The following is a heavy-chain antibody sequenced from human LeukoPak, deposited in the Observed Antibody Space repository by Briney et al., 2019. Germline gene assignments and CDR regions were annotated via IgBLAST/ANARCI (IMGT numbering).Heavy chain of an antibody. CDR3: AKEAGQDFGALDAFDV. J-gene: IGHJ3*01. D-gene: IGHD4-17*01. CDR2: IGGSSSSL. Sequence: GGSLRLSCVASGFTFSIYSMNWVRQAPGKGLEWVSSIGGSSSSLYYAESVEGRFTISRDNARNSLYLQMNSLRAEDTAVYYCAKEAGQDFGALDAFDVWGQGTMVTVSS. CDR1: GFTFSIYS. V-gene: IGHV3-21*01.